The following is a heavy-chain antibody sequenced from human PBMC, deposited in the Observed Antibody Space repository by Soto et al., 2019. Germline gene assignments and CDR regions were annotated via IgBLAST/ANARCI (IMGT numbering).Heavy chain of an antibody. CDR2: IIPIFGTA. D-gene: IGHD2-15*01. CDR1: GGTFSSYA. V-gene: IGHV1-69*01. Sequence: QVQLVQSGAEVKKPGSSVKVSCKASGGTFSSYAMSWVRQAPGQGLEWMGGIIPIFGTANYAQKFQGRVTITADESTSTDYMELSSLRSEDTAVYYCARDSYCSGGSCYSVDYYYYGMDVWGQGTTVTVSS. J-gene: IGHJ6*02. CDR3: ARDSYCSGGSCYSVDYYYYGMDV.